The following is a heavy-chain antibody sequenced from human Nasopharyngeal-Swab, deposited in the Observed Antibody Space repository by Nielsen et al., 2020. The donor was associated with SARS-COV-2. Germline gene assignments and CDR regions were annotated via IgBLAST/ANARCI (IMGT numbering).Heavy chain of an antibody. J-gene: IGHJ6*02. D-gene: IGHD6-13*01. V-gene: IGHV3-21*04. CDR3: AKDQGGSSWYGGAYYYYGMDV. CDR1: GFTFSSYS. CDR2: ISSSSSYI. Sequence: GESLKISCAASGFTFSSYSMNWVRQAPGKGLEWVSSISSSSSYIYYADSVKGRFTISRDNAKNSLYLQMNSLRAEDTAVYYCAKDQGGSSWYGGAYYYYGMDVWGQGTTVTVSS.